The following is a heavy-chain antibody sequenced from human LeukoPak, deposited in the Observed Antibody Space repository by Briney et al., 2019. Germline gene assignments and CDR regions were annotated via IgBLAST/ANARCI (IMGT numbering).Heavy chain of an antibody. D-gene: IGHD3-22*01. J-gene: IGHJ4*02. CDR2: ISYSGTT. CDR1: GGSISGHY. CDR3: ARSSYYHSSGPTFDY. V-gene: IGHV4-59*11. Sequence: PSETLSLTCTVSGGSISGHYWSWIRHPPGKGLEWIGYISYSGTTNYKPSLKSRVTISVDTSKNQFSLKLSSVTAADTAVYYCARSSYYHSSGPTFDYWGQGTLVTVSS.